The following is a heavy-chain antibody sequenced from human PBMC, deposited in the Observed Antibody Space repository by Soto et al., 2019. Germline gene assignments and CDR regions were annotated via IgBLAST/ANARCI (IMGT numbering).Heavy chain of an antibody. V-gene: IGHV3-66*01. Sequence: EVQLVESGGGLVQPGGSLRLSCAASGFTVSSNYMSWVRQAPGKGLEWVSVIYSGGSTDYADSVKDRFTISRDNSKNTLHLQINSLRAEDTAVYYCARCRFATLYCGMDVWGQGTTVTVSS. CDR1: GFTVSSNY. D-gene: IGHD3-16*01. CDR3: ARCRFATLYCGMDV. J-gene: IGHJ6*02. CDR2: IYSGGST.